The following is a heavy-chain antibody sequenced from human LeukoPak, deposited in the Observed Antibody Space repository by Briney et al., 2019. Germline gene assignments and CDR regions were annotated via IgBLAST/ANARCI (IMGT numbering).Heavy chain of an antibody. D-gene: IGHD2-2*01. V-gene: IGHV4-30-2*01. CDR3: ARRGYCSSTSCYFDP. J-gene: IGHJ5*02. CDR1: GGSISSGDYS. CDR2: IYHSGST. Sequence: PSETLSLTCAVSGGSISSGDYSWSWIRQPPGKGLEWIGYIYHSGSTYYNPSLESRVTISVDRSKNQFSLKLSSVTAADTAVYYCARRGYCSSTSCYFDPWGQGTLVTVSS.